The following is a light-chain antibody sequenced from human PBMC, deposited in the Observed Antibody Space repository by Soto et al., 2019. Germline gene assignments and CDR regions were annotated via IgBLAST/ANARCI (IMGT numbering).Light chain of an antibody. J-gene: IGLJ3*02. CDR3: AAWDNSLRWV. CDR1: SSNVGSNF. CDR2: RTD. V-gene: IGLV1-47*01. Sequence: QSVLTQPPSVSGTPGQRVTISCSGSSSNVGSNFVYWYQQFPGTAPKLLIYRTDQQPSGVPDRFSASKPGTSASLAISGLRSDDEADYYCAAWDNSLRWVFGGGTKLTVL.